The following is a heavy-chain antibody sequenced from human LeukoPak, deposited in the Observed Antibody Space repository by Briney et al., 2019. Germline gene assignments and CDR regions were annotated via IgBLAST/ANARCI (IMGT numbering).Heavy chain of an antibody. CDR3: ARLRYPS. Sequence: GGSLRLSCAASEFTFSSYSMNWVRQAPGKGLEWVSYITNSGNSKSYADSVKGRFTISRDNTKNSLYLQMNGLRAEDTAVYYCARLRYPSWGQGTLVTVSS. D-gene: IGHD2-2*01. CDR1: EFTFSSYS. CDR2: ITNSGNSK. V-gene: IGHV3-48*01. J-gene: IGHJ5*02.